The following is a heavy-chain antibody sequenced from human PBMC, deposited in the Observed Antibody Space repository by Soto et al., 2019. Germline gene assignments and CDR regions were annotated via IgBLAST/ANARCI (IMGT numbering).Heavy chain of an antibody. V-gene: IGHV4-38-2*02. J-gene: IGHJ5*02. CDR1: GYCISSGYY. CDR3: AREGISGGQVLVHWFDP. Sequence: SQTMSLTSAVSGYCISSGYYWGWMRQALGKGLEWIGRIYHSGITYYNPSAKSRLTMSVDPSKNHFSLNLSSVIAADTAVYYCAREGISGGQVLVHWFDPWGHGTLVTVSS. CDR2: IYHSGIT. D-gene: IGHD6-13*01.